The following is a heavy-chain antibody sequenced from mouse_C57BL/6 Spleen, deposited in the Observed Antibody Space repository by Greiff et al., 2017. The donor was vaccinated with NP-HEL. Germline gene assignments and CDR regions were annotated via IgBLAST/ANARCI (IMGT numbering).Heavy chain of an antibody. CDR2: INPSTGGT. V-gene: IGHV1-42*01. Sequence: VQLKESGPELVKPGASVKISCKASGYSFTGYYMNWVKQSPEKSLEWIGEINPSTGGTTYNQKFKAKATLTVDKSSSTAYMQLKSLTSEDSAVYYCASEDSPFAYWGQGTLVTVSA. CDR1: GYSFTGYY. J-gene: IGHJ3*01. D-gene: IGHD3-2*01. CDR3: ASEDSPFAY.